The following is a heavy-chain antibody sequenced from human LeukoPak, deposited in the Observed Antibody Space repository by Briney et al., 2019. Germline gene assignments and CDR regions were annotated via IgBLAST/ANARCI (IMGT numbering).Heavy chain of an antibody. CDR3: ARDRGGSYSAIDY. CDR2: ISSSSITI. D-gene: IGHD2-15*01. CDR1: GFTFSSYS. V-gene: IGHV3-48*04. Sequence: GGTLRLSCAASGFTFSSYSLNWVRQAPGKGLEWVSFISSSSITIYYADSVKGRFAISRDNAEKSLYLQMNSLRAEDTAVYYCARDRGGSYSAIDYWGQGTLVTVSS. J-gene: IGHJ4*02.